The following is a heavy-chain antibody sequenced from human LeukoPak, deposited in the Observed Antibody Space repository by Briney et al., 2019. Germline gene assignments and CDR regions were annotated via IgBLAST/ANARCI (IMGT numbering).Heavy chain of an antibody. Sequence: ASVKVSCKASGGTFSSYTISWVRQAPGQGLEWMGRIIPILGIANYAQKFQGRVTITADKSTSTAYKELSSLRSEDTAVYYCARDTEGELYYDYWGQGTLVTVSS. CDR2: IIPILGIA. V-gene: IGHV1-69*04. CDR3: ARDTEGELYYDY. CDR1: GGTFSSYT. J-gene: IGHJ4*02. D-gene: IGHD1-1*01.